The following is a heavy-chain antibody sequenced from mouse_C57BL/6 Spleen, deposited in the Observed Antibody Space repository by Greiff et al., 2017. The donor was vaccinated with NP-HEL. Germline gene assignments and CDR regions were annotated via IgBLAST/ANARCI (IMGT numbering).Heavy chain of an antibody. CDR1: GFTFSDYY. J-gene: IGHJ4*01. D-gene: IGHD3-2*02. V-gene: IGHV5-12*01. CDR2: ISNGGGST. CDR3: AREGSSGFSYYAMDY. Sequence: EVKLVESGGGLVQPGGSLKLSCAASGFTFSDYYMYWVRQTPEKRLEWVAYISNGGGSTYYPDTVKGRFTISRDNAKNTLYLQMSRLKSEDTAMYYCAREGSSGFSYYAMDYWGQGTSVTVSS.